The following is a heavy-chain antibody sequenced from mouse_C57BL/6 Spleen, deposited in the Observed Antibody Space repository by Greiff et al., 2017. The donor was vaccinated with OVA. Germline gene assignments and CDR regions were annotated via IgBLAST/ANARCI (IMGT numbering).Heavy chain of an antibody. J-gene: IGHJ3*01. CDR2: ISDGGSYT. Sequence: EVQGVESGGGLVKPGGSLKLSCAASGFTFSSYAMSWVRQTPEKRLEWVATISDGGSYTYYPDNVKGRFTISRDNAKNNLYLQMSHLKSEDTAMYYCAREGRWFAYWGQGTLVTVSA. CDR3: AREGRWFAY. CDR1: GFTFSSYA. V-gene: IGHV5-4*01.